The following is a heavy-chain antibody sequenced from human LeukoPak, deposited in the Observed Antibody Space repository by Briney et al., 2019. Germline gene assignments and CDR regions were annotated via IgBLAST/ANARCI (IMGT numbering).Heavy chain of an antibody. CDR3: ARDRAQTYYYGSGSSFDP. V-gene: IGHV4-39*07. Sequence: SETLSLTCTVSGVSISRNTYYWGWLRQPPGKGLEWIVSIHYSGNTYYNPSLKSRVTISVDTSKNLFSLKVNSVTAADTAVYYCARDRAQTYYYGSGSSFDPWGQGTLVTVSS. CDR1: GVSISRNTYY. D-gene: IGHD3-10*01. J-gene: IGHJ5*02. CDR2: IHYSGNT.